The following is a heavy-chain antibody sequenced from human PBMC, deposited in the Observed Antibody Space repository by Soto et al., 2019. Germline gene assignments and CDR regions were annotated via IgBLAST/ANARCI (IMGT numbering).Heavy chain of an antibody. CDR1: GFTFSSYA. Sequence: QVQLVESGGGVVQPGRSLRLSCAASGFTFSSYAMHWVRQAPGKGLEWVAVISYDGSNKYYADSVKGRFTISRDNSKNTLYLQMNSLRAEDTAVYYCARAGAGATPYYGMDVWGQGTTVTVSS. CDR2: ISYDGSNK. CDR3: ARAGAGATPYYGMDV. D-gene: IGHD2-15*01. V-gene: IGHV3-30-3*01. J-gene: IGHJ6*02.